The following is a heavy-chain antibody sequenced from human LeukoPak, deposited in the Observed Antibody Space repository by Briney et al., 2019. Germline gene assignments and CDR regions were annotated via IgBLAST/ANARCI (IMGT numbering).Heavy chain of an antibody. CDR1: GFTFSSYG. Sequence: GGSLRLSCAASGFTFSSYGMHWVRQAPGKGLEWVAVISYDGSNKYYADSVKGRFTISRDNSKNTLYLQMNSLRAEDTAVYYCARGSAPAATHFDYWGQGTLVTVSS. J-gene: IGHJ4*02. D-gene: IGHD2-15*01. CDR3: ARGSAPAATHFDY. CDR2: ISYDGSNK. V-gene: IGHV3-30*03.